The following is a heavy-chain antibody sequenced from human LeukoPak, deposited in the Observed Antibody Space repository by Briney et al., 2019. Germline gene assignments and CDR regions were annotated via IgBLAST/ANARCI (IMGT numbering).Heavy chain of an antibody. V-gene: IGHV6-1*01. CDR2: TYYRSKWHN. CDR3: ARETTVTGVGFDY. Sequence: PSQTLSLTCVISGHSVSSNSVAWNWIRQSPSRGLEWLGRTYYRSKWHNEYAVSVKSRISIDPDTSKNQFSLQLSSVTPEDTAVYYCARETTVTGVGFDYWGQGTLVTVSS. CDR1: GHSVSSNSVA. D-gene: IGHD4-17*01. J-gene: IGHJ4*02.